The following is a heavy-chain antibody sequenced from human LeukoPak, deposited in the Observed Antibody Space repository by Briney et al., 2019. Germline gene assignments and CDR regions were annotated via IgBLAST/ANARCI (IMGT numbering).Heavy chain of an antibody. CDR2: IRYDGSNK. V-gene: IGHV3-30*02. Sequence: PGGSLRLSCAASGFTFSSYGMHWVRQAPGKGLGWVAFIRYDGSNKYYADSVKGRFTISRDNSKNTLYLQMNSLRAEDTAVYYCGGDGYYYYYYMDVWGKGTTVTISS. J-gene: IGHJ6*03. CDR3: GGDGYYYYYYMDV. CDR1: GFTFSSYG.